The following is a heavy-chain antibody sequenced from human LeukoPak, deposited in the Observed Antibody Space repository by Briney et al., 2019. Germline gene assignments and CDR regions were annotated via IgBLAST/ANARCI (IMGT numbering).Heavy chain of an antibody. CDR2: INPNSGGT. V-gene: IGHV1-2*02. CDR1: GYTFTGYY. J-gene: IGHJ4*02. CDR3: ARVPGYSGYDLAWDY. D-gene: IGHD5-12*01. Sequence: GASVKVSCKASGYTFTGYYMHWVRQAPGQGLKWMGWINPNSGGTNYAQKFQGRVTMTRDTSISTAYMELNSLRSDDTAVYYCARVPGYSGYDLAWDYWGQGTLVTVSS.